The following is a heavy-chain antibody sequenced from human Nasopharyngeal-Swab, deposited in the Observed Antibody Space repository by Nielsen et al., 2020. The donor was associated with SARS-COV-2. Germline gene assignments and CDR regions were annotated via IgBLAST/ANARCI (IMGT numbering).Heavy chain of an antibody. Sequence: SETLSLTCTVSGGSISSSSYYWGWIRQPPGKGLEWIGSIYYSGSTSYNPSLKRRVTISVDTSKNQFSLKLSSVTAADTAVYYCARHRHRSSGNPHYFDYWGQGTLVTVSS. D-gene: IGHD3-22*01. CDR1: GGSISSSSYY. CDR3: ARHRHRSSGNPHYFDY. CDR2: IYYSGST. V-gene: IGHV4-39*01. J-gene: IGHJ4*02.